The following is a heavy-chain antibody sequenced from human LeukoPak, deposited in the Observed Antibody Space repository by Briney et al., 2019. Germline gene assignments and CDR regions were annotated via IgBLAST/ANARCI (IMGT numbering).Heavy chain of an antibody. Sequence: SETLSLTCSVSGDSVSTSHWSWIRQPPGKGLEWVGYIHHSGNTNYSPSLKSRVTISVDTSKNQFSLKLISVTAADTAVYYCARDRGVYDSSGSPQPFYFDCWGQGALVTVSS. V-gene: IGHV4-59*02. CDR2: IHHSGNT. D-gene: IGHD3-22*01. CDR3: ARDRGVYDSSGSPQPFYFDC. CDR1: GDSVSTSH. J-gene: IGHJ4*02.